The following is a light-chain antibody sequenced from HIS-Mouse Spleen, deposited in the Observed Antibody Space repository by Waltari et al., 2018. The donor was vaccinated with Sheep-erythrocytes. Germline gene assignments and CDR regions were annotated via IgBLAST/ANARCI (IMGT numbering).Light chain of an antibody. J-gene: IGLJ3*02. CDR1: SSNIGAGYD. Sequence: QSVLTQPPSVSGAPGQRVTISCTGSSSNIGAGYDVHWYQQLPGTAPKLRIHGNSHRPSGVPDRFSGYKTGTSASLAITGLQAEDEADYYCQSYDSSLSGWVFGGGTKLTVL. CDR2: GNS. V-gene: IGLV1-40*01. CDR3: QSYDSSLSGWV.